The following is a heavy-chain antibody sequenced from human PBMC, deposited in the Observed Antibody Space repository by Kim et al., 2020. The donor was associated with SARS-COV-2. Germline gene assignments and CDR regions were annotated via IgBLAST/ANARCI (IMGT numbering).Heavy chain of an antibody. Sequence: GGSLRLSCAASGFTFSSYGMHWVRQAPGKGLEWVAVISYDGSNKYYADSVKGRFTISRDNSKNTLYLQMNSLRAEDTAVYYCAKALTYYYDSSGYYPDYWGQGTLVTVSS. D-gene: IGHD3-22*01. CDR2: ISYDGSNK. CDR1: GFTFSSYG. J-gene: IGHJ4*02. V-gene: IGHV3-30*18. CDR3: AKALTYYYDSSGYYPDY.